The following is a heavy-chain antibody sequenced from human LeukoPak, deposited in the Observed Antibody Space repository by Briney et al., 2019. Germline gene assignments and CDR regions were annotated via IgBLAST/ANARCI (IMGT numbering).Heavy chain of an antibody. CDR3: ARTDPKYSSGWYDY. J-gene: IGHJ4*02. Sequence: PSETLSLTCTVSGGSISSSSYYWGWIRQPLGKGLEWIGSIYYSGSTYYNPSLKSRVTISVDTSKNQFSLKLSSVTAADTAVYYCARTDPKYSSGWYDYWGQGTLVTVSS. CDR2: IYYSGST. CDR1: GGSISSSSYY. V-gene: IGHV4-39*01. D-gene: IGHD6-19*01.